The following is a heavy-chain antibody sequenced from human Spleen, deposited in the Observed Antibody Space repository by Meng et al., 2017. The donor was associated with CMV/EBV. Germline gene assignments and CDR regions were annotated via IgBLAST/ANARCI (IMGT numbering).Heavy chain of an antibody. CDR3: ARDGGLYTMDV. V-gene: IGHV4-59*11. J-gene: IGHJ6*02. Sequence: SETLSLTCTVSGGSITSHYWSWIRQPPGKGLEWIGYIYYSGSTIYNPSLKSRVTISVDTSKTQFSLKLTSVTAADTAVYYCARDGGLYTMDVWGQGTTVTVSS. D-gene: IGHD4-23*01. CDR1: GGSITSHY. CDR2: IYYSGST.